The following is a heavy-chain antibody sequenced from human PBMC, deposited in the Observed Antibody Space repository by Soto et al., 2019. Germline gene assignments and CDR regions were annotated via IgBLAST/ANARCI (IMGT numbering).Heavy chain of an antibody. Sequence: EEQLVESGGGLVQPGGSLRLSCAASEFTFSTHWMHWVRQAPGKGLVWVSRINPDGRTTNYADSVKGRFTISRDNAKNTLYLQMNSLRVEDTAVYYCARAKIGNYYVDYWGQGTLVIVSS. D-gene: IGHD1-7*01. CDR1: EFTFSTHW. CDR2: INPDGRTT. J-gene: IGHJ4*02. V-gene: IGHV3-74*01. CDR3: ARAKIGNYYVDY.